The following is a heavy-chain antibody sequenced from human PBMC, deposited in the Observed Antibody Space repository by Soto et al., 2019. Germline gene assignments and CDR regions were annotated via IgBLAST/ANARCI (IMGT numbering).Heavy chain of an antibody. CDR1: GGSISSDDYY. V-gene: IGHV4-30-4*01. CDR2: IYYIGRT. D-gene: IGHD2-15*01. Sequence: SETLSLTCTVSGGSISSDDYYWSWIRQPPGEGLEWIGYIYYIGRTHYNPSLKSRVSISIDTSKNQFSLKLSSVSAADTAVYYCARDRSNSTDYFDDWGQGTLVTVSS. J-gene: IGHJ4*01. CDR3: ARDRSNSTDYFDD.